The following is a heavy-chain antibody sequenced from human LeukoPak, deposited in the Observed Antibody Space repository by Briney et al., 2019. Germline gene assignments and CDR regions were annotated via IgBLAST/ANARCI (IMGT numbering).Heavy chain of an antibody. CDR3: VKDQVTSMINKDFDH. Sequence: PGGALRLSCSASGFTLIYYAMNWVRQAPGKGPEYVSNISTDGGRTYYADSVEGRFTISRDNSKNTLYLQMTSLRTEDSAVYYCVKDQVTSMINKDFDHWGRGTLVTVSS. V-gene: IGHV3-64D*06. J-gene: IGHJ4*02. D-gene: IGHD3-16*01. CDR2: ISTDGGRT. CDR1: GFTLIYYA.